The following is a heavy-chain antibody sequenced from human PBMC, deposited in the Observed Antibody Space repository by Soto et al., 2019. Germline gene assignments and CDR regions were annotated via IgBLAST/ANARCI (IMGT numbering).Heavy chain of an antibody. CDR3: ARNYYDSSGFTVGYYYYGMDV. J-gene: IGHJ6*02. D-gene: IGHD3-22*01. Sequence: GGSLRLSCAASGFTFSSYGMHWVRQAPGKGLEWVAVIWYDGSNKYYADSVKGRFTISRDHSKNTLYLQMNSLRAEDTAVYYCARNYYDSSGFTVGYYYYGMDVWGQGTTVTVSS. CDR2: IWYDGSNK. CDR1: GFTFSSYG. V-gene: IGHV3-33*01.